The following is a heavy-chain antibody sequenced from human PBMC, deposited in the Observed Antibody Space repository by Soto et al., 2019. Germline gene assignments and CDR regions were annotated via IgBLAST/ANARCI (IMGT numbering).Heavy chain of an antibody. D-gene: IGHD6-19*01. Sequence: QVQLVESGGGVVQPGRSLRLSCAASGFTFSSYAMHWVRQAPGKGLEWVAVISYDGSNKYYADSVKGRFTISRDNSKNTLYLQMNSLRAEATAVYYCARDKSPYSSGWHNRHFDYWGQGTLVIVSS. J-gene: IGHJ4*02. V-gene: IGHV3-30-3*01. CDR3: ARDKSPYSSGWHNRHFDY. CDR2: ISYDGSNK. CDR1: GFTFSSYA.